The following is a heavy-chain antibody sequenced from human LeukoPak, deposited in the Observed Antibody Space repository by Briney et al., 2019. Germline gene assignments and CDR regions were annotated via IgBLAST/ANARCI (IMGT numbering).Heavy chain of an antibody. V-gene: IGHV1-69*13. CDR3: ARYITVGATYQHFDY. J-gene: IGHJ4*02. Sequence: ASVKVSCKASGGTFSSYAISWVRQAPGQGLEWMGGIIPIFGTANYAQKFQGRVTITADESTSTAYMELSRLRSDDTAVYYCARYITVGATYQHFDYWGQGTLVTVSS. CDR2: IIPIFGTA. D-gene: IGHD1-26*01. CDR1: GGTFSSYA.